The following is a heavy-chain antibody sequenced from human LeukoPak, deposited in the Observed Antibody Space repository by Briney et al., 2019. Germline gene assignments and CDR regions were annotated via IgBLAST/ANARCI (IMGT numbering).Heavy chain of an antibody. D-gene: IGHD2-2*01. CDR2: FDPEDGGT. CDR3: AFPTWTRAGYYFDY. J-gene: IGHJ4*02. V-gene: IGHV1-24*01. Sequence: ASVKVSCKVSGYTLTELSMHWVRQAPGKGLEWMGGFDPEDGGTIYAQKFQGRVTMTEDTSTDTAYMELSSLRSEDTAVYYCAFPTWTRAGYYFDYLGQGTLVTVSS. CDR1: GYTLTELS.